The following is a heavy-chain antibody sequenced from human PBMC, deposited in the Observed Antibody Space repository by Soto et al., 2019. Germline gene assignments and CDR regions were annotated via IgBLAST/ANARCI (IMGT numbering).Heavy chain of an antibody. V-gene: IGHV1-2*04. CDR2: INPNSGGT. CDR3: ARDARGDEAPMDY. D-gene: IGHD3-10*01. J-gene: IGHJ4*02. Sequence: ASVKVSCKASGYTFTSYAMHWVRQAPGQRLEWTGWINPNSGGTNYAQKFQGWVTMTRDTSISTAYMELSRLRSDDTAVYYCARDARGDEAPMDYWGQGTLVTVSS. CDR1: GYTFTSYA.